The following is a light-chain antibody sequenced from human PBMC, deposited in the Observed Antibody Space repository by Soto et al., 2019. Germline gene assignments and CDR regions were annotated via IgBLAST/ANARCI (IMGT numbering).Light chain of an antibody. CDR1: QSVSSH. J-gene: IGKJ4*01. CDR2: GAS. CDR3: QQRSNWPPVLT. V-gene: IGKV3-11*01. Sequence: EIVLTQSPASLSLSPGERATLSCRASQSVSSHLAWFQQRPGQAPRLLIYGASNRATAIPARFGGSGSGTNFTLSISSLEPEDFAVYYCQQRSNWPPVLTFGGGTKVEIK.